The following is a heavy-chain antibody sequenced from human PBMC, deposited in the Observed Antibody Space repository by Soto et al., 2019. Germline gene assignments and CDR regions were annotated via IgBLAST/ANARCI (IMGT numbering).Heavy chain of an antibody. CDR3: ASDGGYALDYYYYGMDV. Sequence: QVPLVESGGGVVQPGRSLRLSCAASGFTFSSYAMHWVRQAPGKGLEWVAVISYDGSNKYYADSVKGRFTISRDNSKNTLYLQMNSLRAEDTAVYYCASDGGYALDYYYYGMDVWGQGTTVTVSS. CDR2: ISYDGSNK. D-gene: IGHD3-22*01. V-gene: IGHV3-30-3*01. CDR1: GFTFSSYA. J-gene: IGHJ6*02.